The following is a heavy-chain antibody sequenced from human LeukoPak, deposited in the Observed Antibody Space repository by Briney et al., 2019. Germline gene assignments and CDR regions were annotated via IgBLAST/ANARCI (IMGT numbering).Heavy chain of an antibody. J-gene: IGHJ3*02. Sequence: PSETLSLTCTVSGGSISSYYWSWIRQPPGKGLEWIGYIYYSGSTNYNPSLKSRVTISVDRSKNQFSLKLSAATAADPAVSYCARGSRAHAFDIWGQGTMVTVSP. V-gene: IGHV4-59*12. CDR2: IYYSGST. CDR1: GGSISSYY. D-gene: IGHD6-13*01. CDR3: ARGSRAHAFDI.